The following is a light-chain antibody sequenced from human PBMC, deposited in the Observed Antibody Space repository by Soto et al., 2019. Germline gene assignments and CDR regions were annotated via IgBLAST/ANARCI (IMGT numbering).Light chain of an antibody. J-gene: IGKJ1*01. CDR1: QVVRDY. CDR2: GAS. CDR3: QQYDKWPPT. V-gene: IGKV3-15*01. Sequence: EIVMTQSPATLSVSPGERATLSCGASQVVRDYLAWYQQKPGQAPRLLIHGASTRAPGIPARFSGGGSGTDFTLTISSLQSKDFAVYYCQQYDKWPPTFGQGTKVDIK.